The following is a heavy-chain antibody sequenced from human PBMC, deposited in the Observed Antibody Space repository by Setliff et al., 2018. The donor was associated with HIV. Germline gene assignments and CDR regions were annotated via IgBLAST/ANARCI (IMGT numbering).Heavy chain of an antibody. V-gene: IGHV4-30-4*08. CDR3: AREVNIPVRGITDDAFDI. CDR1: GASMSSGDYY. Sequence: SETLSLTCTVSGASMSSGDYYWSWIRQPPGKGLEWIGYIYYSGNSYYNPSLKSRVTLSVDTSKNQFSLKVNSVTAADTDVYYCAREVNIPVRGITDDAFDIWGQGTMVTVSS. CDR2: IYYSGNS. D-gene: IGHD3-10*01. J-gene: IGHJ3*02.